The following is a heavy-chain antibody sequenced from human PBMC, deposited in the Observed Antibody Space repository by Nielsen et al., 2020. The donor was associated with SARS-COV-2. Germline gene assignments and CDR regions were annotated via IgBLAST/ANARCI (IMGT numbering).Heavy chain of an antibody. D-gene: IGHD1-14*01. V-gene: IGHV4-59*13. CDR3: ARMPRAVAGTSWFDP. CDR2: IYYSGST. Sequence: GSLRLSCTVSGGSISSYYWSWIRQPPGKGLGWIGYIYYSGSTNYNPSLKSRVTISVDTSKNQFSLKLSSVTAADTAVYYCARMPRAVAGTSWFDPWGQGTLVTVSS. J-gene: IGHJ5*02. CDR1: GGSISSYY.